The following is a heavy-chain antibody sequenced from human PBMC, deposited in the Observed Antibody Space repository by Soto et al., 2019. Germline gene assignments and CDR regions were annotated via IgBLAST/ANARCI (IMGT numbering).Heavy chain of an antibody. CDR3: APAYCTSGYWFDP. CDR1: GFSLSNAGLG. V-gene: IGHV2-26*01. J-gene: IGHJ5*02. CDR2: IFSNDEK. Sequence: QVTVKESGPVLVKPTETLTLTCTVSGFSLSNAGLGVSWIRQPPGKALEWLAHIFSNDEKSYSTSLKSRHTTSRDTSKRQVVLTLTQMDLVDTATYYGAPAYCTSGYWFDPWGQGTLVTVSS. D-gene: IGHD2-2*01.